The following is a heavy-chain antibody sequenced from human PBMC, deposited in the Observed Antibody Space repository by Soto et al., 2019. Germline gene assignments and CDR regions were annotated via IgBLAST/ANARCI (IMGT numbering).Heavy chain of an antibody. CDR3: ARGSSWYVFDY. CDR2: INAGNGNT. Sequence: QVQLVQSGAEVKKPGASVKVSCKASGYTFTSYAMHWVRQAPGQRLEWMGWINAGNGNTKYSQKFQGRVTITRDTSASTAYMELSSLRYEYTGVYYCARGSSWYVFDYWGQGTLVTVSS. J-gene: IGHJ4*02. CDR1: GYTFTSYA. D-gene: IGHD6-13*01. V-gene: IGHV1-3*01.